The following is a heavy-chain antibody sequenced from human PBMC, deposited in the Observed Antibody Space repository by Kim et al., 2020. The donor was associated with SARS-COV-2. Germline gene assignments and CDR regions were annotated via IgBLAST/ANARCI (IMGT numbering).Heavy chain of an antibody. D-gene: IGHD3-22*01. V-gene: IGHV1-46*01. CDR1: GYTFTSYY. CDR2: INPSGGST. Sequence: ASVKVSCKASGYTFTSYYMHWVRQAPGQGLEWMGIINPSGGSTSYAQKFQGRVTMTRDTSTSTVYMELSSLRSEDTAVYYCARAGYDNSSGAWTFDYWGQGTLVTVSS. CDR3: ARAGYDNSSGAWTFDY. J-gene: IGHJ4*02.